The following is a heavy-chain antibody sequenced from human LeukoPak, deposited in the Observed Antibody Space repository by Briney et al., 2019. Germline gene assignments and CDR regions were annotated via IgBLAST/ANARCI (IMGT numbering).Heavy chain of an antibody. CDR2: IYYSGST. Sequence: PSETLSLTCTVSGGSISSYYWSWIRQPPGKGLVWIGYIYYSGSTNYNPSLKSRVTISVDTSKNQFSLKLSSVTAADTAVYYCARDRGSYYNYYYYYMDVWGKGTTVTVSS. J-gene: IGHJ6*03. V-gene: IGHV4-59*01. CDR3: ARDRGSYYNYYYYYMDV. CDR1: GGSISSYY. D-gene: IGHD1-26*01.